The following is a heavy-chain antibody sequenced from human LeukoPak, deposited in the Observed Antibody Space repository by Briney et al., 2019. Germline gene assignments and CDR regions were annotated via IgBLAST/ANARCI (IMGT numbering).Heavy chain of an antibody. J-gene: IGHJ4*02. D-gene: IGHD4-11*01. Sequence: PSETLSLTCAVSGYSISSGYYWGWIRQPPGKGLEWIGSIYHSGSTYYNPSLKSRVTISVDTSKNQFSLKLSSVTAADTAVVYCARYGGNDYSKSDYWGQGTLVTVSS. CDR1: GYSISSGYY. CDR3: ARYGGNDYSKSDY. V-gene: IGHV4-38-2*01. CDR2: IYHSGST.